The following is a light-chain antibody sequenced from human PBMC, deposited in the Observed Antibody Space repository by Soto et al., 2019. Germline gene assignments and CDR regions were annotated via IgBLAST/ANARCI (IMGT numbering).Light chain of an antibody. Sequence: VFTQSPGTLSLSPGERATLSCRASHTVRNNYLAWYQQKPGQAPRLLIYDASSRATGIPDRFSGGGSATEFTLTISSLQSEDFAVYYCQQYNTWPPTFGQGTKVDIK. J-gene: IGKJ1*01. CDR3: QQYNTWPPT. CDR2: DAS. CDR1: HTVRNNY. V-gene: IGKV3-20*01.